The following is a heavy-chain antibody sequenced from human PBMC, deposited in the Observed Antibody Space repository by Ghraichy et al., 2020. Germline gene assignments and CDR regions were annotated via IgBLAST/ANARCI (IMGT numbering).Heavy chain of an antibody. CDR1: GFTFSDYA. J-gene: IGHJ4*02. Sequence: GGSLRRSCAASGFTFSDYAINWVRQAPGKGLHWISYISGNRSTIYYADSVKGRFTIARDNARNSLYLQMNNLGDDDTAVYYCARDRTNNHYNDYWGQGTLVTVSS. D-gene: IGHD2-8*01. V-gene: IGHV3-48*02. CDR2: ISGNRSTI. CDR3: ARDRTNNHYNDY.